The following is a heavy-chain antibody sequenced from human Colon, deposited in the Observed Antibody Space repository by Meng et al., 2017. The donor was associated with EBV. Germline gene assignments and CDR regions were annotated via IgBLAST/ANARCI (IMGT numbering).Heavy chain of an antibody. CDR3: AKVQSSGRFSWFDP. J-gene: IGHJ5*02. Sequence: QGQLQASGPGLVKPSATLSLTCAVSGGTSSSYNWWSWVRLAPGKGLEWIGEIYHSGSTNSNPSLRSRLTLSVDKSKNQISLKLTSVTAADTALYYCAKVQSSGRFSWFDPWGQGTLVTVSS. V-gene: IGHV4-4*02. CDR2: IYHSGST. CDR1: GGTSSSYNW. D-gene: IGHD3-10*01.